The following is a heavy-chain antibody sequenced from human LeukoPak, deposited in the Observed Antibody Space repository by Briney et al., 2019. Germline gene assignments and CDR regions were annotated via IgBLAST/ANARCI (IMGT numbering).Heavy chain of an antibody. J-gene: IGHJ6*02. V-gene: IGHV3-53*01. Sequence: GGSLRLSCAASGFTVSSNYMSWVRQAPGKGLAWVSVIYSGGSTYYADSVKGRFTISRDNSKNTLYLQMNSLRAEDTAVYYCARDPKGYGPSYYYGMDVWGQGTTVTVSS. CDR2: IYSGGST. CDR3: ARDPKGYGPSYYYGMDV. D-gene: IGHD5-18*01. CDR1: GFTVSSNY.